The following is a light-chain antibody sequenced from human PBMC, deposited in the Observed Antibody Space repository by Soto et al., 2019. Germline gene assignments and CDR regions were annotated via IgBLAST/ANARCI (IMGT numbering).Light chain of an antibody. CDR3: QQYYNTGA. Sequence: DIVMTQSPDSLAVSLGERPTINCKSSQSVLYSSNNKNYLAWYQQKPGQPPKLLIYWASTRESGVPDRFSGSGSGTDFTLTISSLQAEDVAVYYCQQYYNTGAFGQGTKVEIK. V-gene: IGKV4-1*01. CDR2: WAS. CDR1: QSVLYSSNNKNY. J-gene: IGKJ1*01.